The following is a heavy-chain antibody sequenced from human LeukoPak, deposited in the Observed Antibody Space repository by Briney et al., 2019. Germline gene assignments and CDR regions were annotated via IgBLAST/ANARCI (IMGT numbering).Heavy chain of an antibody. D-gene: IGHD3-22*01. CDR3: ARASTYYYDSSGYPDLDY. Sequence: ASVKVSCKASGYTFTGYYMHWVRQAPGQGLEWMGWINPNSGGTNYAQKFQGRVTMTRDTSTSTAYMELRSLRSDDTAVYYCARASTYYYDSSGYPDLDYWGQGTLVTVSS. CDR2: INPNSGGT. CDR1: GYTFTGYY. J-gene: IGHJ4*02. V-gene: IGHV1-2*02.